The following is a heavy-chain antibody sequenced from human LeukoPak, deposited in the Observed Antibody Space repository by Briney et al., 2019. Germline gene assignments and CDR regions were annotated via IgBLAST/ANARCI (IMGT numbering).Heavy chain of an antibody. Sequence: KASETLSLTCTVSGGSVTTSSYYWGWIRQPPGKGLEWIGHIYYSGSTDYNPSLKSRLTISVDTSKSQFSLQLSSVTAADTAVYFCARQNSGARLNVWGQGTTVTVSS. D-gene: IGHD4/OR15-4a*01. CDR2: IYYSGST. J-gene: IGHJ6*02. V-gene: IGHV4-61*05. CDR3: ARQNSGARLNV. CDR1: GGSVTTSSYY.